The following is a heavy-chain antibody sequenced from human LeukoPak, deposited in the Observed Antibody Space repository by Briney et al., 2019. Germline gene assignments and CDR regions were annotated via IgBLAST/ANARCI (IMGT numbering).Heavy chain of an antibody. CDR2: ISSSGSYI. CDR3: ASHYGSGEYYGMDV. V-gene: IGHV3-21*01. Sequence: KSGGSLRLSCAASGFTFGSYSMNWVRQAPGEGLGWVSSISSSGSYISYADSVKGRLTISRDNAKSSLYLQRDTGRAEDTAVYYCASHYGSGEYYGMDVWGKGTTVTVSS. CDR1: GFTFGSYS. J-gene: IGHJ6*04. D-gene: IGHD3-10*01.